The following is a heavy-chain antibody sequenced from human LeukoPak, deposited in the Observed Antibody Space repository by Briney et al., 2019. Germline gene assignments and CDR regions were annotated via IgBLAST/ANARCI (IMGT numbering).Heavy chain of an antibody. CDR2: IYTSGST. Sequence: SQTLSLTCTVSGGSISSGSYYWSWIRQPAGKGLEWIGRIYTSGSTNYNPSLKSRVTISVDTSKNQFSLKLSSVTAADTAVYYCAREQYSSSSLYWGQGTLVTVSS. CDR1: GGSISSGSYY. D-gene: IGHD6-6*01. V-gene: IGHV4-61*02. CDR3: AREQYSSSSLY. J-gene: IGHJ4*02.